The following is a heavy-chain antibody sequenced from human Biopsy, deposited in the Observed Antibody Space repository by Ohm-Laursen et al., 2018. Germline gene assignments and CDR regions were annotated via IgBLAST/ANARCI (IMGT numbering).Heavy chain of an antibody. J-gene: IGHJ6*02. Sequence: TLSLTCTVSGVSINGGRYYWNWIRHHPGKGLEWIGNIFYSANTYYNPSLKSRVTISVDTSKNQFSLKLSSVTAADTAVYYCARDKITYCTSTSCDYFGMDVWGQGTTVTVSS. D-gene: IGHD2-2*01. CDR3: ARDKITYCTSTSCDYFGMDV. CDR2: IFYSANT. CDR1: GVSINGGRYY. V-gene: IGHV4-31*03.